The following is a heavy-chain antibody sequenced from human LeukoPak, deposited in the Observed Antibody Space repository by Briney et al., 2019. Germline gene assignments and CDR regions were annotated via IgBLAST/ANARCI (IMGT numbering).Heavy chain of an antibody. CDR2: ISSNGGST. J-gene: IGHJ4*02. Sequence: GSLILSCAASGFTFSSYAMHRVRQAPGKGLEYVSAISSNGGSTYYANSVKGRFAISRDNSKNTLYLHMGSLRAEDMAVYYYARTKYSSSYYFDYWAREPWSASPQ. V-gene: IGHV3-64*01. D-gene: IGHD6-6*01. CDR3: ARTKYSSSYYFDY. CDR1: GFTFSSYA.